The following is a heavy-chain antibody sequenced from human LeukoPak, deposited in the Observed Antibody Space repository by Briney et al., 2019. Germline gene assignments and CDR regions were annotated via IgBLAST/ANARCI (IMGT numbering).Heavy chain of an antibody. J-gene: IGHJ5*02. D-gene: IGHD3-3*01. CDR1: GGSISSYY. Sequence: SETLSLTCTVSGGSISSYYWSWIRQPPGKGLEWIGYIYYSGSTNYNPSLKSRVTISVDTSKNQFSLKLSSVTAADTAVYYCARQHTIFGVGPIWFDPWGQGTLATVSS. CDR3: ARQHTIFGVGPIWFDP. V-gene: IGHV4-59*01. CDR2: IYYSGST.